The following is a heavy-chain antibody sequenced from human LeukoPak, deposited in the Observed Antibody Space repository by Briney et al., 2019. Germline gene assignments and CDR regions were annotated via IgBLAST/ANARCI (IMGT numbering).Heavy chain of an antibody. CDR3: AKAPGGYYDSSGYYNF. CDR2: ISGSGGST. D-gene: IGHD3-22*01. Sequence: GGSLRLSCAASGFTFSSYAMSWVRQAPGKGLEWVSAISGSGGSTYYADSVKGRFTISRDNSKNTLYLQMNSLRAEDTAVYYCAKAPGGYYDSSGYYNFGGQGTLVTVSS. CDR1: GFTFSSYA. V-gene: IGHV3-23*01. J-gene: IGHJ4*02.